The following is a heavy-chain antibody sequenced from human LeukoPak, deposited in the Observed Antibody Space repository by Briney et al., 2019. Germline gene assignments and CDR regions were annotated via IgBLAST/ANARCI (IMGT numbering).Heavy chain of an antibody. CDR3: ARGAGYSGTED. D-gene: IGHD1-26*01. CDR2: ISYDGSNK. V-gene: IGHV3-30-3*01. CDR1: GFTFSSYA. Sequence: PGRSLRLSCAASGFTFSSYAMHWVRQAPGKGLEWVAVISYDGSNKYYADSVKGRFTISRDDAKNSLYLQMNSLRAEDTAVYYCARGAGYSGTEDWGQGTLVTVSS. J-gene: IGHJ4*02.